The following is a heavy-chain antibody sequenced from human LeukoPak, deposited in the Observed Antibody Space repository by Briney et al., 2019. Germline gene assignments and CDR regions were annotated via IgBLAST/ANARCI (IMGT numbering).Heavy chain of an antibody. CDR1: GFXFSDYN. Sequence: GGSLRLSCAASGFXFSDYNIHWVRQAPGKGLDWVALMSPDGNKKYYADSVRGRFTISRDSSKNTVDLQLNSLRAEDTAVYYCARDLIGRYTFDYCGQGTLVTVSS. CDR2: MSPDGNKK. D-gene: IGHD3-10*01. J-gene: IGHJ4*02. V-gene: IGHV3-30-3*01. CDR3: ARDLIGRYTFDY.